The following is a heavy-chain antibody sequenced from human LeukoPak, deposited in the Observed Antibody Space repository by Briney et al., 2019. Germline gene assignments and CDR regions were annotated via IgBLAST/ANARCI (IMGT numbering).Heavy chain of an antibody. D-gene: IGHD5-24*01. V-gene: IGHV3-23*01. CDR2: VSSNGAKT. CDR3: ARVMATTAFDY. Sequence: GGSLRLSCAASGFTFSSYAITWVRQAPGKGLEWVSAVSSNGAKTYYADSVKGRFTISRDNYRNMVFLQMNSLRAEDTAVYYCARVMATTAFDYWGQGTLVTVSS. CDR1: GFTFSSYA. J-gene: IGHJ4*02.